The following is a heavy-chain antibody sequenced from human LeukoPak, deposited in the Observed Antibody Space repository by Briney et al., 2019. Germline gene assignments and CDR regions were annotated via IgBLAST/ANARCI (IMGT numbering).Heavy chain of an antibody. CDR1: GFTFSSYW. D-gene: IGHD1-26*01. Sequence: GGSLRLSCAASGFTFSSYWIHWVRQAPGKGLEWVSTISGSGGSTDYADSVKGRFTISRDNSKNALYLQMNSLRAEDTAEYYCAKDHSGTWDYFDYWGQGTLVTVSS. CDR2: ISGSGGST. CDR3: AKDHSGTWDYFDY. J-gene: IGHJ4*02. V-gene: IGHV3-23*01.